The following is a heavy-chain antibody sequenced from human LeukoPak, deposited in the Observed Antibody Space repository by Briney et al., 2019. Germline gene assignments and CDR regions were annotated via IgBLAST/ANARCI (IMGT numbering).Heavy chain of an antibody. J-gene: IGHJ5*02. CDR2: IFSSGST. D-gene: IGHD3-3*01. Sequence: PSETLPLTCAVSGGSISSYYWSWIRQPAGKGLEWIGRIFSSGSTNYNPSLKSRVTMSVDTSKNQFSLKLSSVTAADTAVYYCARLVGNTISFLDWFDPWGQGTLVTVSS. CDR1: GGSISSYY. V-gene: IGHV4-4*07. CDR3: ARLVGNTISFLDWFDP.